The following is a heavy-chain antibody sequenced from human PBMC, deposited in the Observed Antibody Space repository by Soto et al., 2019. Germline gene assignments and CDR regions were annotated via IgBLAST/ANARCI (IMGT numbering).Heavy chain of an antibody. CDR1: GFTFSSYA. D-gene: IGHD4-17*01. V-gene: IGHV3-64D*08. CDR3: VKDYLGARSWGPYGDLVDY. CDR2: ISSNGGST. J-gene: IGHJ4*02. Sequence: GGSLRLSCSASGFTFSSYAMHWVRQAPGKGLEYVSAISSNGGSTYYADSVKGRFTISRDNSKNTLYLQMSSLRAEDTAVYYCVKDYLGARSWGPYGDLVDYWGQGTLVTVSS.